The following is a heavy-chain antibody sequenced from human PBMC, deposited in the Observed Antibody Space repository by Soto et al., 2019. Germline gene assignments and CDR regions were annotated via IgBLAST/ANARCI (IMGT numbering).Heavy chain of an antibody. CDR2: IYSSGGT. V-gene: IGHV4-61*01. D-gene: IGHD5-12*01. J-gene: IGHJ4*02. CDR3: ARDGDGYNN. Sequence: QVQLQESRPGLVKPSETLSLTCSASGGSLTSGSYYWRWIRQPPGKGLEWIGYIYSSGGTSYTPSLKSGVTIAVDTSKNQFSLKLTSVTAAETAVYYCARDGDGYNNWGQGTLVTVSS. CDR1: GGSLTSGSYY.